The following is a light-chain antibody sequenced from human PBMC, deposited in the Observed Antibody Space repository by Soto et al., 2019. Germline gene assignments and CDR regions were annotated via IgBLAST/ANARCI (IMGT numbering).Light chain of an antibody. CDR3: CSYAGSYV. CDR1: SSDVGAYDL. J-gene: IGLJ1*01. CDR2: EAT. Sequence: QSALTQPASVSGSPGQSITISCTGTSSDVGAYDLVSWYQHHPGKVPKLIIYEATKWPSGVSHRFSGSKSGSTASLTISGLQAEDEADYYCCSYAGSYVFGTGTKLTVL. V-gene: IGLV2-23*01.